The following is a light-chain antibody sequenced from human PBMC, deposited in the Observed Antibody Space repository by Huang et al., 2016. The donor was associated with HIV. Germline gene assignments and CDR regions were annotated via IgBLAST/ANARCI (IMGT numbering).Light chain of an antibody. Sequence: EIVLTQSPATLSLSPGERAPLSCRTSQNIYNYLAWYQQKPGQAPRLLIFDASNRATGIPARFSGSGSGTDFSLTISSLEPEDFAVYYCQQRITWPSTFGQGTKVEIK. J-gene: IGKJ1*01. CDR3: QQRITWPST. V-gene: IGKV3-11*01. CDR1: QNIYNY. CDR2: DAS.